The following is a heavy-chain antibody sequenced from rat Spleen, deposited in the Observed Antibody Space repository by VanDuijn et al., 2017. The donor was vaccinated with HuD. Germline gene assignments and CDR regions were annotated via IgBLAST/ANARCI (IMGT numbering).Heavy chain of an antibody. CDR1: DYSITSSYG. V-gene: IGHV3-3*01. Sequence: EVRLQESGPGLVKPSQSLSLTCSVTDYSITSSYGWSWIRRFPGSRLAWMGYIDRAGNTNYNPSLKSRISITRDTSKNQFFLQVNSVTTEDTATYYCAAGRYNWNWFAYWGQGTLVTVSS. J-gene: IGHJ3*01. CDR2: IDRAGNT. CDR3: AAGRYNWNWFAY. D-gene: IGHD1-5*01.